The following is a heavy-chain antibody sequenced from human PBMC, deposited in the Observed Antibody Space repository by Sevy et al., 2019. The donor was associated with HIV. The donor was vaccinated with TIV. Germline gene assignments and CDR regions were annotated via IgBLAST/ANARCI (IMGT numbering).Heavy chain of an antibody. V-gene: IGHV3-21*01. D-gene: IGHD2-2*01. CDR2: ITGGSSCI. CDR1: GFTFSRYT. J-gene: IGHJ4*02. CDR3: ARDGGCSSTRCLIYFDC. Sequence: GESLKISCAASGFTFSRYTMNWVRQAPGKGLEWVSSITGGSSCIYYADSVKGQFTISRGNAKNSLKLQMNRLRAEDTAVYYCARDGGCSSTRCLIYFDCWGQGSLVTVSS.